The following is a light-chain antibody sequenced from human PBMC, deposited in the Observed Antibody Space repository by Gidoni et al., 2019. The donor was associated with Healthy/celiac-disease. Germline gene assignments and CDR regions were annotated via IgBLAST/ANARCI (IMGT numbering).Light chain of an antibody. Sequence: EIVLTQSPATLSLSPGERATLSCRASQSVSSYLAWYQQKPGQAPRLLIYDASNRATVVPARFSGSGSGTDFTLTISSLEPEDFAVYYCQQRSNWPPGTFGGXTKVEIK. CDR1: QSVSSY. CDR3: QQRSNWPPGT. CDR2: DAS. J-gene: IGKJ4*01. V-gene: IGKV3-11*01.